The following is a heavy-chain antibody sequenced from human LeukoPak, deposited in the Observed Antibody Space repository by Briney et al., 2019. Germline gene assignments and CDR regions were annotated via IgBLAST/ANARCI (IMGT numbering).Heavy chain of an antibody. CDR3: VRGYHAFDI. CDR2: IKSDGST. V-gene: IGHV3-74*03. D-gene: IGHD5-18*01. CDR1: GFIFSTYW. Sequence: QAGGSLRLPCAASGFIFSTYWMYWVRQAPGKGLDWVSRIKSDGSTKYADSVKGRFTISRDTAKNTLYLEMLSLRAEDTAVYYCVRGYHAFDIWGQGTMVTVSS. J-gene: IGHJ3*02.